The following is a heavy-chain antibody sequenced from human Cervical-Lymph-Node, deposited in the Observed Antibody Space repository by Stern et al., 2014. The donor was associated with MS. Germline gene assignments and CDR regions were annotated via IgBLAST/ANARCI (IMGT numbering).Heavy chain of an antibody. D-gene: IGHD6-6*01. CDR2: INPISGVT. V-gene: IGHV1-2*02. CDR3: AKDYSTSSSNWFDP. J-gene: IGHJ5*02. CDR1: GYTFNYY. Sequence: VQLEESGAEVKKPGASVKVSCKASGYTFNYYMHWVRQAPGQGPEWMGRINPISGVTDYARKFQGRVTMTRDTSISTAYMELSRLRSDDTAVYYCAKDYSTSSSNWFDPWGQGTLVTVSS.